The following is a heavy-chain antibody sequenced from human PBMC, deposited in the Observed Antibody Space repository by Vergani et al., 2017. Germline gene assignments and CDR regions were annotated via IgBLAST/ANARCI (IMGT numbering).Heavy chain of an antibody. CDR3: ARALLVAGTRYYDY. CDR1: GYTFFNYG. V-gene: IGHV1-18*04. Sequence: QVQLVQSGPEVKRPGASVKVSCKTSGYTFFNYGVNWIRRAPGQGFEWLGWIRADTGDTKYSERLQDRVTLTTDSSTNTAYMELRSLKSDDTAVYYCARALLVAGTRYYDYWGQGTLVTVSS. J-gene: IGHJ4*02. CDR2: IRADTGDT. D-gene: IGHD6-19*01.